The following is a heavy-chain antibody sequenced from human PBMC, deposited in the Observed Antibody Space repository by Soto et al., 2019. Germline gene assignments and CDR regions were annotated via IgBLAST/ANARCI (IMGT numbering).Heavy chain of an antibody. V-gene: IGHV1-18*01. D-gene: IGHD2-15*01. J-gene: IGHJ4*02. CDR2: ISAYNGNT. CDR3: AGGQYYFDY. Sequence: ASVKVSCKASGYTFASYAISWMRQAPGQGLEWMGWISAYNGNTNYAQKLQGRVTMTTDTSTSTAYMELSSLRTEDTAVYYCAGGQYYFDYCGQGTRVTVSS. CDR1: GYTFASYA.